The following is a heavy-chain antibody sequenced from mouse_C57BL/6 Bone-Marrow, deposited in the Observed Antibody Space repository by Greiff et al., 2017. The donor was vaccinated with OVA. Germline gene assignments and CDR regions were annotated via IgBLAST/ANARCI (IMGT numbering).Heavy chain of an antibody. D-gene: IGHD1-1*01. J-gene: IGHJ4*01. CDR1: GYTFTSYW. Sequence: VQLQQPGAELVRPGSSVKLSCKASGYTFTSYWMHWVKQRPIQGLEWIGNIDPSDSETHYNQKFKDKATLTVDKSSSTAYMQLSSLTSEDSAVYYCASSYYYGSPMDYWGQGTSVTVSS. V-gene: IGHV1-52*01. CDR3: ASSYYYGSPMDY. CDR2: IDPSDSET.